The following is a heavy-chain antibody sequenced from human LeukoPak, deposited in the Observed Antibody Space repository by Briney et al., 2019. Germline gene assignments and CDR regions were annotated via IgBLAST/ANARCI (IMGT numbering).Heavy chain of an antibody. CDR1: GFTFSSYE. V-gene: IGHV3-48*03. CDR2: ISSSGSTI. J-gene: IGHJ6*03. Sequence: PGGSLRLSCAASGFTFSSYEVNWVRQAPGKGLEWVSYISSSGSTIYYADSVKGRFTISRDNAKNSLYLQMNSLRAEDTAVYYCARAHYYDKSNYYYYYMDVWGKGTTVTISS. D-gene: IGHD3-22*01. CDR3: ARAHYYDKSNYYYYYMDV.